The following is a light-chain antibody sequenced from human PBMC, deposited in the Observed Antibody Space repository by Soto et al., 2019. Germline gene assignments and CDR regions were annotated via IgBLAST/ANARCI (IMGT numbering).Light chain of an antibody. Sequence: DIVMTQSPDSLAVSLGESATINCKSSQSLLYSSNNKNYLAWYQQKPGQPPKLLIYWASTRESGVPDRFSGSGSGTDFTLTISSLQAEDVAVYYCQQYYSTPTWTFGQGTKVEIK. CDR3: QQYYSTPTWT. CDR2: WAS. J-gene: IGKJ1*01. V-gene: IGKV4-1*01. CDR1: QSLLYSSNNKNY.